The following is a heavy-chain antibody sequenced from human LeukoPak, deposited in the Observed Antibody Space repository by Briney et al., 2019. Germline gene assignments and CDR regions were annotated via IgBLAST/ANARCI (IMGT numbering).Heavy chain of an antibody. J-gene: IGHJ4*02. CDR2: IYPGDSDT. V-gene: IGHV5-51*01. Sequence: GESLKISCKGSGYSFTSYWIGWVRQMPGKGLEWMGFIYPGDSDTRYSPSFQGQVTISADKSISTAYLQWSSLQASDTAIYYCARTYYHGSDSYYLVDYWGQGTLVSVSS. CDR1: GYSFTSYW. D-gene: IGHD3-10*01. CDR3: ARTYYHGSDSYYLVDY.